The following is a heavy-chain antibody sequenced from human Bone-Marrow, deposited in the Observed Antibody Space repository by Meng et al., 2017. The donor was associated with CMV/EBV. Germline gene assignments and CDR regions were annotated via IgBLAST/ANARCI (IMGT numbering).Heavy chain of an antibody. V-gene: IGHV1-69*10. D-gene: IGHD6-19*01. CDR2: IIPILGIA. Sequence: SVKVSCKASGYTFTGYYMHWVRQAPGQGLEWMGGIIPILGIANYAQKFQGRVTITADKSTSTAYMELSSLRSEDTAVYYCARLMTVIAVAGNDAFDIWGQGTMVTVSS. J-gene: IGHJ3*02. CDR1: GYTFTGYY. CDR3: ARLMTVIAVAGNDAFDI.